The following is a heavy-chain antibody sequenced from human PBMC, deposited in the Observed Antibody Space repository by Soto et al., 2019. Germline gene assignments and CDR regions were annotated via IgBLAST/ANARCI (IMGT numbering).Heavy chain of an antibody. J-gene: IGHJ4*02. Sequence: PGESLRLACAVSGIAFNNYWMHWIRQTPGKGMVWVSNINNVAYIINYADSAKGRFTISRDNAGNTVYLQMNSLGVEDTATYYCASDGGSGLKYWGQGTSVTVSS. CDR1: GIAFNNYW. CDR2: INNVAYII. V-gene: IGHV3-74*01. D-gene: IGHD6-19*01. CDR3: ASDGGSGLKY.